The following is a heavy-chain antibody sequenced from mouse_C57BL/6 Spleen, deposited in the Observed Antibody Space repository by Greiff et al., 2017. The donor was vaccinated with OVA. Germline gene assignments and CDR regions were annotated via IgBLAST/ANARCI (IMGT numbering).Heavy chain of an antibody. V-gene: IGHV1-52*01. CDR1: GYTFTSYW. CDR3: ARGSSGHLDY. J-gene: IGHJ2*01. D-gene: IGHD3-2*02. Sequence: VQLQQPGAELVRPGSSVKLSCKASGYTFTSYWMHWVKQRPIQGLEWIGNIDPSDSETHYNQKFKDKATLTVDKSSSTAYMQLSSLTSEDSAVYYCARGSSGHLDYWGQGTTLTVSS. CDR2: IDPSDSET.